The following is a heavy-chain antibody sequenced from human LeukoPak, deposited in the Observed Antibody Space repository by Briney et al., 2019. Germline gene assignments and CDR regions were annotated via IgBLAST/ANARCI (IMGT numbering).Heavy chain of an antibody. CDR1: GFTFDDYA. V-gene: IGHV3-43*02. J-gene: IGHJ4*02. D-gene: IGHD3-22*01. CDR2: ISGDGGST. Sequence: PGGSLRLSCAASGFTFDDYAMHWVRQAPGKGLEWVSLISGDGGSTYYADSVKGRFTISRDNSKNSLYLQMNSLRTEDTALYYCAKDYYYDSSGYLPYYFDYWGQGTLVTVSS. CDR3: AKDYYYDSSGYLPYYFDY.